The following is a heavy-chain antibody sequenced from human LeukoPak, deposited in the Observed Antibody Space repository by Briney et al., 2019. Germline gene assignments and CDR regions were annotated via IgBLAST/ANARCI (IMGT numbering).Heavy chain of an antibody. CDR1: GGSFSGYY. V-gene: IGHV4-34*01. CDR3: ARLGGSYYGLDY. J-gene: IGHJ4*02. Sequence: SETLSLTCAVYGGSFSGYYWSWIRQPPGKGLEWIGEINHSGSTNYSPSLKSRVTISVDTSKNQFSLKLSSVTAADTAVYYCARLGGSYYGLDYWGQGTLVTVSS. D-gene: IGHD1-26*01. CDR2: INHSGST.